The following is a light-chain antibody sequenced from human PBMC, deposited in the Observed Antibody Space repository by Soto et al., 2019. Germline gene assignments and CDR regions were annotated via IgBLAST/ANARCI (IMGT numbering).Light chain of an antibody. CDR3: QQSSGSWT. CDR2: GAF. V-gene: IGKV1-39*01. CDR1: QSIGIY. Sequence: DIQMTQSPSSLSASVGDRITITCRASQSIGIYLNWYQQKPGRAPKVLIYGAFTLQTGVPSRFSGSGAGTDFTLTITTLQPEDFATYYCQQSSGSWTFGRGTKVEIK. J-gene: IGKJ1*01.